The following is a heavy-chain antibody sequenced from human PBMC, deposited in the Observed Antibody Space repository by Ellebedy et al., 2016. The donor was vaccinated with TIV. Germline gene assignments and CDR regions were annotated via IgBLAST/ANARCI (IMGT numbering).Heavy chain of an antibody. CDR2: IYSGGST. Sequence: PGGSLRLSCAASGFTVSSNYMSWVRQAPGKGLEWVSVIYSGGSTYYADSVKGRFTISRDNSKNTLYLQMNSLRAEDTAVYYCARDLGEAVAGTGYYYYGMDVWGQGTTVTVSS. D-gene: IGHD6-19*01. CDR1: GFTVSSNY. CDR3: ARDLGEAVAGTGYYYYGMDV. J-gene: IGHJ6*02. V-gene: IGHV3-53*01.